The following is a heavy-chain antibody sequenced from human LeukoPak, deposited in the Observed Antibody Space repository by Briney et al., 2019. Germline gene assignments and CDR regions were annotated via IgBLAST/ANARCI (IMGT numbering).Heavy chain of an antibody. Sequence: SETLSLTCTVSVGSISSGGYYWSWIRQHPGKGLEWIGYIYYSGSTYYNPSLKSRVTISVDTSKNQFSLKLSSVTAADTAVYYWARGRHCSGGSCYSGSFDYWGQGTLVTVSS. D-gene: IGHD2-15*01. CDR2: IYYSGST. J-gene: IGHJ4*02. CDR1: VGSISSGGYY. V-gene: IGHV4-31*03. CDR3: ARGRHCSGGSCYSGSFDY.